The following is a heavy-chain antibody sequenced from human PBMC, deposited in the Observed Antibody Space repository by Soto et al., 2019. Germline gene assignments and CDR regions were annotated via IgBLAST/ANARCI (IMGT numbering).Heavy chain of an antibody. Sequence: PGGSLRLSFAVFGFTFNSRSSHGMSWVRQAPGKGPEWVSTISSDGANKHYAESVKGRFTISKDTSRNTVDLHMNSLGAEDTAMYFCVSWVSQHFDXWGQGILVTVSX. J-gene: IGHJ4*02. CDR1: GFTFNSRSSHG. V-gene: IGHV3-23*01. D-gene: IGHD2-8*01. CDR3: VSWVSQHFDX. CDR2: ISSDGANK.